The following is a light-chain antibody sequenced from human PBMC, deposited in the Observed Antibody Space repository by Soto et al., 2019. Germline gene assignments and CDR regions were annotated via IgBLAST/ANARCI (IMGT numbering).Light chain of an antibody. CDR3: QQYNNWPPHT. V-gene: IGKV3-15*01. Sequence: EIVMTQSPATLSVSPGESATLSCRASQSVNTNLAWYQQKPGRAPRLLIHGASTRATGIPARFSGSGSGTEFTLNISSRQSEDFAVYDCQQYNNWPPHTFGQGTKLELK. J-gene: IGKJ2*01. CDR1: QSVNTN. CDR2: GAS.